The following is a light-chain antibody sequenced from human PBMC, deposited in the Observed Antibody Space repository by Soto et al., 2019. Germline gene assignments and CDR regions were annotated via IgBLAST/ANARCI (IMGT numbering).Light chain of an antibody. V-gene: IGLV2-14*01. CDR1: SSDVGGYNY. Sequence: QSALTQPASVSGSPGQSITISCTGTSSDVGGYNYVSWYLHHPGKAPNHMISDVSYRPSGVSNRFSGSKSDNTASLTISGLQAEDEADYYCSSYTGATTLVFGGGTQPTV. CDR2: DVS. CDR3: SSYTGATTLV. J-gene: IGLJ3*02.